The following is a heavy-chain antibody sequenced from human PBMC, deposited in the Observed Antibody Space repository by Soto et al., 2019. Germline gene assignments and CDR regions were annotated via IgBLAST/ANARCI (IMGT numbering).Heavy chain of an antibody. J-gene: IGHJ6*02. V-gene: IGHV3-33*01. CDR3: ARGGYDSTVPKSYGMDV. D-gene: IGHD3-22*01. Sequence: QVQLVESGGGVVQPGRSLRLSCAASGFTFSSYGMHWVRQAPGKGLEWVAVIWYDGSNKYYADSVKGRFTISRDYSKNTLYLQMNSLRAEDTAVYYCARGGYDSTVPKSYGMDVWGQGTTVTVSS. CDR2: IWYDGSNK. CDR1: GFTFSSYG.